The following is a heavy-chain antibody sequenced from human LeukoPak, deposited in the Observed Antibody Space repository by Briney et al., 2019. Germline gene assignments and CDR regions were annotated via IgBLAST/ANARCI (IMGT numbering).Heavy chain of an antibody. D-gene: IGHD1-26*01. Sequence: SVKVSCKASGGTFSSYAISWVRQAPGQGLEWMGGIIPIFGTANYAQKFQGRVTITADESMSTAYMGLSSLRSEDTAVYYCARRIGGPIRGSYDYWGQGTPVTVSS. CDR1: GGTFSSYA. V-gene: IGHV1-69*01. CDR2: IIPIFGTA. J-gene: IGHJ4*02. CDR3: ARRIGGPIRGSYDY.